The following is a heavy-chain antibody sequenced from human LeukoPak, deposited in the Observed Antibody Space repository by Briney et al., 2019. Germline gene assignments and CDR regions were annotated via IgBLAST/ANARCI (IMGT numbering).Heavy chain of an antibody. J-gene: IGHJ4*02. V-gene: IGHV4-59*01. Sequence: SETLSLTCTVSGGSFSSYYWSWIRQPPGKGLEWIGYIYYSGSTNYNPSLKSRVTISVDTSKNQFSLKLSSVTAADTAVYYCARAPRYYYDSSGYYYDWGQGTLVTVSS. D-gene: IGHD3-22*01. CDR2: IYYSGST. CDR3: ARAPRYYYDSSGYYYD. CDR1: GGSFSSYY.